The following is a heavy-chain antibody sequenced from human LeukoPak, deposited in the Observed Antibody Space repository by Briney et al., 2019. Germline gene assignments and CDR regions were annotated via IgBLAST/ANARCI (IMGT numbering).Heavy chain of an antibody. Sequence: GRSLRLSCAASGFAFSSYAMSWVRQAPGKGLEWVSVISSSGGNTYYADSVKGRFTISRDNSKNTLYLQMNSLRAEDTGVYYCAKGTYSYGSGSYYTEAFGENWGQGTLVTVSS. J-gene: IGHJ4*02. CDR1: GFAFSSYA. V-gene: IGHV3-23*01. CDR2: ISSSGGNT. D-gene: IGHD3-10*01. CDR3: AKGTYSYGSGSYYTEAFGEN.